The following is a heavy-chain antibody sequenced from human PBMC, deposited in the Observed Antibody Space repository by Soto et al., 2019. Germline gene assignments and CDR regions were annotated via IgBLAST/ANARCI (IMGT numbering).Heavy chain of an antibody. CDR3: ARATGTLRSRNCDY. Sequence: PSETLSLTCSVSGGSISTVGHYWTWIRQPPGKGLEWIGSIYHTGSTYYSKSLRSRLTMSVDTSKSQFSLGLSSVTAADTAVYYCARATGTLRSRNCDYWGQGSLVTVSS. D-gene: IGHD1-1*01. V-gene: IGHV4-31*03. J-gene: IGHJ4*02. CDR1: GGSISTVGHY. CDR2: IYHTGST.